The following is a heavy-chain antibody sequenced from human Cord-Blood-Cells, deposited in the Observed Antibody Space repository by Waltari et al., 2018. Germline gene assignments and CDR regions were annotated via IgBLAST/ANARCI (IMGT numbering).Heavy chain of an antibody. J-gene: IGHJ3*02. D-gene: IGHD6-6*01. CDR3: ARDDSSSYAFDI. CDR1: GYSISSGYY. V-gene: IGHV4-38-2*02. Sequence: QVQLQESGPVLVKPSETLSLTCTVSGYSISSGYYWGWIRQPPGKGLEWIGSIYHSGSACSNPALKSRVTISVDTSKNQFSLKLSSVTAADTAVYYCARDDSSSYAFDIWGQGTMVTVSS. CDR2: IYHSGSA.